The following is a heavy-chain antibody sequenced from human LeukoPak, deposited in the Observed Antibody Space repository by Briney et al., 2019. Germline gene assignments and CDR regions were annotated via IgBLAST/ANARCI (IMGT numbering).Heavy chain of an antibody. CDR2: IYGGGST. J-gene: IGHJ4*02. CDR3: ASWPVGWYGEDS. Sequence: QPGGSLRLSCAATGLSVSSNFMSWVRQAPGKGLEWVSVIYGGGSTYYADSVKGRFTISRDTPKNTLYLQMNSLRVEDTAVYYCASWPVGWYGEDSWDQGTLVTVSS. V-gene: IGHV3-53*01. CDR1: GLSVSSNF. D-gene: IGHD6-19*01.